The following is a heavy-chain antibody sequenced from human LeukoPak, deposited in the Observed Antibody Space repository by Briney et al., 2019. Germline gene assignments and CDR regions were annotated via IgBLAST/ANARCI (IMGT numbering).Heavy chain of an antibody. CDR3: AKVLRGYCSGGSCYGYDFDY. CDR1: GFTFGDYA. D-gene: IGHD2-15*01. V-gene: IGHV3-43*02. J-gene: IGHJ4*02. Sequence: QTGGSLRLSCAASGFTFGDYAMHWVRQAPGKGPEWVSLISGDGGTTYYADSVKGRFTISRDSSKNSLYLQMNSLRTEDTALYYCAKVLRGYCSGGSCYGYDFDYWGQGTLVTVSS. CDR2: ISGDGGTT.